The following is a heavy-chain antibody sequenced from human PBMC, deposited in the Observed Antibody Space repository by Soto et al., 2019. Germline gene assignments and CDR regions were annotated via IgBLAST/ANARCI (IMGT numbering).Heavy chain of an antibody. Sequence: SQAWRLRSTVPAGSASTSAHHGCWIRQPPGKGLEWIGFIHYSGSTNYNPSLKSRVTMSVDTSKNQFSLKLTSVNAADTAVYYCTRGGDAYKNGHWGQGTLVTVS. CDR3: TRGGDAYKNGH. V-gene: IGHV4-61*08. CDR1: AGSASTSAHH. CDR2: IHYSGST. J-gene: IGHJ4*02. D-gene: IGHD2-21*01.